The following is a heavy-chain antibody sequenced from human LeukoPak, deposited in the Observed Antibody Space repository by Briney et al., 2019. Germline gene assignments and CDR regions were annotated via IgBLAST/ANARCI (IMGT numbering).Heavy chain of an antibody. D-gene: IGHD1-26*01. J-gene: IGHJ6*02. Sequence: PSETLSLTCAVSGGSISSSNWWSWVRQPPGKGLEWIGEIYHSGSTNYNPSLKSRVTISVDKSKNQFSLKLSSVTAADTAVYYCARGGSPFKDYYGMDVWGQGTTVTVSS. CDR3: ARGGSPFKDYYGMDV. CDR2: IYHSGST. V-gene: IGHV4-4*02. CDR1: GGSISSSNW.